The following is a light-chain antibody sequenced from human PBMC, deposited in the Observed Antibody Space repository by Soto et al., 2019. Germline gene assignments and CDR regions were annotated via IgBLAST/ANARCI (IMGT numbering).Light chain of an antibody. CDR3: QQYYSYPWT. CDR2: AAS. Sequence: AIRMTQSPSSFSASTGDRVTITCRASQGISSYLAWYQQKPGKAPKLLIYAASTLQSGVPSRFSGSGSGTDFTLTISCLQSEDFETYYCQQYYSYPWTFGQGTKVDIK. CDR1: QGISSY. J-gene: IGKJ1*01. V-gene: IGKV1-8*01.